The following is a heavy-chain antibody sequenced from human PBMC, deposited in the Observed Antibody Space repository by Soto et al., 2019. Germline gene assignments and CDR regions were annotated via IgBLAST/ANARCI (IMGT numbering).Heavy chain of an antibody. J-gene: IGHJ4*02. CDR3: AKVMLGLGVYSYGDPYFDY. Sequence: EVQLLESGGGLVQPGGSLRLSCAASGFTFSSYAMSWVRQAPGKGLEWVSAISGSGGSTYYADSVKGRFTISRDNSKNTLYLQMNSLRAEDTAVYYCAKVMLGLGVYSYGDPYFDYWGQGTLVTVSS. CDR2: ISGSGGST. CDR1: GFTFSSYA. V-gene: IGHV3-23*01. D-gene: IGHD5-18*01.